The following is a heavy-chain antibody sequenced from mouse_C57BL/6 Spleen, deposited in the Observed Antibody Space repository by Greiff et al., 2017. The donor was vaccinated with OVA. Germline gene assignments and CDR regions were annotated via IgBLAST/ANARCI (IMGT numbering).Heavy chain of an antibody. CDR1: GYTFTSYW. CDR3: ARSDRKDYFDY. V-gene: IGHV1-59*01. Sequence: QVQLQQPGAELVRPGTSVKLSCKASGYTFTSYWMHWVKQRPGQGLEWIGVIDPSDSYTNYNQKFKGKATLTVDTSSSTAYMQLSSLTSEDSAVYYGARSDRKDYFDYWGQGTTLTVSS. CDR2: IDPSDSYT. J-gene: IGHJ2*01.